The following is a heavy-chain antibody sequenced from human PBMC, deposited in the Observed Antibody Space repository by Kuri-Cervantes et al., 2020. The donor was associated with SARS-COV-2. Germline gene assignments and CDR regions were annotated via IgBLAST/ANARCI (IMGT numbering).Heavy chain of an antibody. CDR3: ARAQLLELIRYDSSGYYPQYFQH. Sequence: SVKVSCKASGGTFSSYAISWVRQAPAQGLEWMGGILPIFGTANYAQKFQGRVTITADESTSTAYMEMRSLRSEDTAVYYCARAQLLELIRYDSSGYYPQYFQHWGQGTLVTVSS. J-gene: IGHJ1*01. D-gene: IGHD3-22*01. CDR2: ILPIFGTA. CDR1: GGTFSSYA. V-gene: IGHV1-69*13.